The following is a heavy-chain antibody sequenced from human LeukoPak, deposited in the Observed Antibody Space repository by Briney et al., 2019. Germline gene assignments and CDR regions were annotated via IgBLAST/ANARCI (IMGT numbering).Heavy chain of an antibody. V-gene: IGHV3-30*03. J-gene: IGHJ4*02. D-gene: IGHD6-13*01. CDR3: ARENSGIAATDIIDY. CDR2: TSHDGSHT. Sequence: GGSLRLSCAASGFNFKNYGLEWVRQAPGKGLEWLAVTSHDGSHTYYAESVQGRFTISRDDAKNLLYLQMNSLRAEDTGRYYCARENSGIAATDIIDYWGQGTLVTVSS. CDR1: GFNFKNYG.